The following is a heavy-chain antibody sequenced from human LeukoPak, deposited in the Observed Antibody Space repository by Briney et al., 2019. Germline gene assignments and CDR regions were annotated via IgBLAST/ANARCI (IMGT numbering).Heavy chain of an antibody. V-gene: IGHV3-30*03. Sequence: GGSLGLSCAASGFTFSDYGMHWVRQAPGKGLEWGALISYDGSNKYYADSVKGRFTISRDTSKNTLHLQMDSLRVEDTAMYYCARYYGSGSLDYWGQGTLVTVSS. J-gene: IGHJ4*02. D-gene: IGHD3-10*01. CDR1: GFTFSDYG. CDR2: ISYDGSNK. CDR3: ARYYGSGSLDY.